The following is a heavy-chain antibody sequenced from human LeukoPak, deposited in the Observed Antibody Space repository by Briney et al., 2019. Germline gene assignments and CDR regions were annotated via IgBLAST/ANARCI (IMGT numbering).Heavy chain of an antibody. J-gene: IGHJ4*02. CDR3: ARGGHDCSSSSCYEN. CDR2: ISHSGST. D-gene: IGHD2-2*01. V-gene: IGHV4-38-2*02. CDR1: GYSISGGYY. Sequence: SETLSLTCTVSGYSISGGYYWGWIRQPPGKGLEWIGSISHSGSTYYNPSLKSRVAISVDTSKNQFSLKLSSVTAADTAVYYCARGGHDCSSSSCYENWGQGTLVTVSS.